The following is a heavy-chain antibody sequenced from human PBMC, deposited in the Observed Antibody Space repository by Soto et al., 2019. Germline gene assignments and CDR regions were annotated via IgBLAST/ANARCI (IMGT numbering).Heavy chain of an antibody. J-gene: IGHJ4*02. CDR2: IYHSGST. CDR3: ARVQDSSSWYDY. V-gene: IGHV4-4*02. CDR1: SGSISSSNW. D-gene: IGHD6-13*01. Sequence: SETLSLTCAVSSGSISSSNWWSWVRQPPGKGLEWIGEIYHSGSTNFNPSLKSRVTISVDKSKNQFSLKLSSVTAADTAVYYCARVQDSSSWYDYWGQGTLVTVSS.